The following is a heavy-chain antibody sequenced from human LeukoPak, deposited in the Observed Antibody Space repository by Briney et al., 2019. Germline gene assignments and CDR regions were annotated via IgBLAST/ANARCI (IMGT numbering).Heavy chain of an antibody. CDR1: GGSFSGYY. Sequence: SETLSLTCAVYGGSFSGYYWSWIRQPPGKGLEWIGEINHSGSTNYNPSLKSRVTISVDTSKNQFSLKLSSVTAADTAVYYCARDMIRGVVNNWGQGALVTVSS. CDR2: INHSGST. D-gene: IGHD3-10*01. J-gene: IGHJ4*02. CDR3: ARDMIRGVVNN. V-gene: IGHV4-34*01.